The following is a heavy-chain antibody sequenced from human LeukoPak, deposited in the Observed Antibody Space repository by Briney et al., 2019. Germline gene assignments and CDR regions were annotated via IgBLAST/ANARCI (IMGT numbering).Heavy chain of an antibody. CDR1: GFTFSSYA. CDR2: ISGSGGST. J-gene: IGHJ6*03. CDR3: AKGGIRYYYYMDV. Sequence: GESLRLSCAASGFTFSSYAMSWVRQAPGKGLEWVSAISGSGGSTYYADSVKGRFTISRDNSKNTLYLQMNSLRAEDTAVYYCAKGGIRYYYYMDVWGKGTTVTVSS. V-gene: IGHV3-23*01. D-gene: IGHD6-13*01.